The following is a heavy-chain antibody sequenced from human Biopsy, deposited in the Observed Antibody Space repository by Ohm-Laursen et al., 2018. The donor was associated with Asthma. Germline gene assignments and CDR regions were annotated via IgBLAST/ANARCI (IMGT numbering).Heavy chain of an antibody. CDR1: GFDFSDYT. CDR3: ARDFTIGSGSPFHF. J-gene: IGHJ4*01. Sequence: SLRLSCAASGFDFSDYTMNWVRQAPGKGLEWVSSISSLSRYKYYSDSLRGRVTISRDNAKSSLHLQMSSLRAEDTAVYFCARDFTIGSGSPFHFWSPGTLVTVSS. CDR2: ISSLSRYK. V-gene: IGHV3-21*01. D-gene: IGHD3-10*01.